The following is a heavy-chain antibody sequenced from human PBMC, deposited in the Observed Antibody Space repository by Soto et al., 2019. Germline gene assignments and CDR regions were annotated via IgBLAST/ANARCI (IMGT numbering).Heavy chain of an antibody. Sequence: QVQLVQSGAEVKKPGASVKVSCKASGYTFTSSGIIWVRQAPGQGLEWMGWINGYNGNTNYTQKMQGRITMTTDTPTSTAYMALRSLRSDDTAVYYCARIGDVPYYYYGMDVWGQGTTVIVSS. CDR2: INGYNGNT. CDR3: ARIGDVPYYYYGMDV. J-gene: IGHJ6*02. CDR1: GYTFTSSG. V-gene: IGHV1-18*01. D-gene: IGHD3-16*01.